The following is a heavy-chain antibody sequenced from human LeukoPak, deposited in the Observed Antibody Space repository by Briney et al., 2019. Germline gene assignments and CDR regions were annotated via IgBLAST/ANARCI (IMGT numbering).Heavy chain of an antibody. Sequence: PGGSLRLSCAASGLTFSSYAMHWVRQAPGKGLEWVAVISYDGSNKYYADSVKGRFTISRDNSKNTLYLQMNSLRAEDTAVYYCARVGGDYVLLDNWFDPWGQGTLVTVSS. CDR3: ARVGGDYVLLDNWFDP. CDR2: ISYDGSNK. CDR1: GLTFSSYA. V-gene: IGHV3-30-3*01. J-gene: IGHJ5*02. D-gene: IGHD2-21*02.